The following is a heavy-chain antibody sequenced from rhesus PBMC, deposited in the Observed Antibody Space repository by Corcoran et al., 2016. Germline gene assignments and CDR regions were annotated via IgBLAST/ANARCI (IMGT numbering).Heavy chain of an antibody. V-gene: IGHV4-76*01. J-gene: IGHJ4*01. D-gene: IGHD6-25*01. CDR2: IYGSSWST. CDR1: GYSISSGYD. CDR3: ARRAFIAAAGTLFDY. Sequence: QVQLQESGPGVVKPSETLSLACAVSGYSISSGYDWSWIRQPPGKGLEWFGFIYGSSWSTNYTPYLKNRVTISKESSKHQFYLKMRSVTAADTAVYYCARRAFIAAAGTLFDYWGQGVLVTVSS.